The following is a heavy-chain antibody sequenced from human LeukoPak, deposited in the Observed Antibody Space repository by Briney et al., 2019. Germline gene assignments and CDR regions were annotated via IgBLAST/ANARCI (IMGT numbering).Heavy chain of an antibody. J-gene: IGHJ5*02. CDR3: ARGYSSSWYDGDNWFDP. CDR1: GDSISPYY. D-gene: IGHD6-13*01. CDR2: IYYSGST. Sequence: KPSETLSLTCTVSGDSISPYYWIWIRQPPGKGLEWIGSIYYSGSTYYNPSLKSRVTISVDTSKNQFSLKLSSVTAADTAVYYCARGYSSSWYDGDNWFDPWGQGTLVTVSS. V-gene: IGHV4-39*01.